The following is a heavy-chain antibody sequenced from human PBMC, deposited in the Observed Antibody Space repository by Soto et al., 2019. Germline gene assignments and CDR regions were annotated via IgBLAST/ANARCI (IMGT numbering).Heavy chain of an antibody. D-gene: IGHD4-17*01. CDR2: LSYDGSNK. J-gene: IGHJ5*02. CDR3: AREDGDYVLSPLFDP. CDR1: GFTFSSYA. Sequence: QVQLVESGGGVVQPGRSLRLSCAASGFTFSSYAMHWVRQAPGKGLEWVAVLSYDGSNKYYADSVKGRFTISRDNSKNTLYLQMNSLRAEDTAVYYCAREDGDYVLSPLFDPWGQGTLVTVSS. V-gene: IGHV3-30-3*01.